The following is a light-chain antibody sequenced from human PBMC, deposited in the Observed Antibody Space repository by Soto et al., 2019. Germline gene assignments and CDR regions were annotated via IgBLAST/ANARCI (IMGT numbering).Light chain of an antibody. CDR3: QHRYNWPLT. J-gene: IGKJ4*01. CDR2: DAS. CDR1: LSVSTY. V-gene: IGKV3-11*01. Sequence: EIVLTQSPATLSLSPGERATLSCRASLSVSTYIAWYQQKPGQAPRLLIYDASNRATGIPARFSGSGSGTDFTLTISSLAPEDFAVYYCQHRYNWPLTFGGGTRVEIK.